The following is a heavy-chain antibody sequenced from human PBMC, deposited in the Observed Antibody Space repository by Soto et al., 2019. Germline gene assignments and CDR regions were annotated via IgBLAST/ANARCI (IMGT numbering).Heavy chain of an antibody. CDR1: GFTFSSYA. D-gene: IGHD1-20*01. V-gene: IGHV3-30-3*02. Sequence: GGSLRLSCAASGFTFSSYAMHWVRQAPGKGLEWVAVISYDGSNEFYADSVKGRFTISRDNSKNTLYLQMNNLRAEDTAVYYCAKPPDYNWNDYWGQGTLVTVSS. J-gene: IGHJ4*02. CDR2: ISYDGSNE. CDR3: AKPPDYNWNDY.